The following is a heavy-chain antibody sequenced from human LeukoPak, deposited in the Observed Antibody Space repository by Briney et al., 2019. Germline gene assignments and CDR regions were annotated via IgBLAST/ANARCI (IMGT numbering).Heavy chain of an antibody. Sequence: KPSETLSLTCAVYGGSFSGYYWSWIRQPPEKGLEWIGEINHSGSINYNPSLKSRVTISVDTSKNQFSLKLSSVTAADTAVYYCARGGYCSSTSCYFFDYWGQGILVTVSS. CDR1: GGSFSGYY. V-gene: IGHV4-34*01. CDR3: ARGGYCSSTSCYFFDY. CDR2: INHSGSI. D-gene: IGHD2-2*01. J-gene: IGHJ4*02.